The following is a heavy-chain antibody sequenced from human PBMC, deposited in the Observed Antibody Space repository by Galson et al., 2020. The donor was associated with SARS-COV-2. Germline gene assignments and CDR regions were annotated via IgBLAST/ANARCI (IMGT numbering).Heavy chain of an antibody. Sequence: SVKVSCKASGGTFNNYAITWVRQAPGQGLEWMGGIIPILGIPNYAQKFQGRVTITADKFTSTAYMELSSLRSEDTAVYYCARGEDYGGTSGGDYWGQGTLVTVSS. CDR3: ARGEDYGGTSGGDY. CDR2: IIPILGIP. CDR1: GGTFNNYA. J-gene: IGHJ4*02. D-gene: IGHD4-17*01. V-gene: IGHV1-69*10.